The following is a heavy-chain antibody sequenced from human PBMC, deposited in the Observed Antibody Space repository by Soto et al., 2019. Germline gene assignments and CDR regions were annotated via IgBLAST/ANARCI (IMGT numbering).Heavy chain of an antibody. CDR2: ISGSGGST. J-gene: IGHJ6*03. V-gene: IGHV3-23*01. Sequence: GGSLRLSCAASGFTFSSYAMSWVRQAPGKGLEWVSAISGSGGSTYYADSVKGRFTISRDNSKNTLYLQMNSLRAEDTAVYYCAKTAAAGNVDYYYMDVWGKGTTVTVSS. CDR1: GFTFSSYA. CDR3: AKTAAAGNVDYYYMDV. D-gene: IGHD6-13*01.